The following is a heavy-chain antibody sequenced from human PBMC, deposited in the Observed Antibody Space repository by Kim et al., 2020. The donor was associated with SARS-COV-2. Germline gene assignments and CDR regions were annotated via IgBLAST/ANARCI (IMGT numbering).Heavy chain of an antibody. D-gene: IGHD1-26*01. CDR3: AKSFSGSYFGYDY. Sequence: GGSLRLSCAASGFSFNTYGMHWVRQSPGKGPEWVAVISYDGSKKYYVDSVKGRFTISRDNSKNTLYLQMNSLRIEDTAVYYCAKSFSGSYFGYDYWGQGTLVPVS. J-gene: IGHJ4*02. CDR1: GFSFNTYG. CDR2: ISYDGSKK. V-gene: IGHV3-30*18.